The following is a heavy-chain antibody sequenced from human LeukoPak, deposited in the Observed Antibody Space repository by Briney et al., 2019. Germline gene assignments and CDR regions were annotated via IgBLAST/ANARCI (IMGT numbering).Heavy chain of an antibody. D-gene: IGHD3-22*01. V-gene: IGHV1-18*01. CDR3: ARGVRITMIVVLSRYDAFDI. CDR1: GYTFTNYG. Sequence: ASVKVSCKASGYTFTNYGISWVRQAPGQGLEWMGWISPYNGDTDYAQKLQGRVTMTTDTSTSTAYMELRSLRSDDTAVYYCARGVRITMIVVLSRYDAFDIWGQGTMVTVSS. CDR2: ISPYNGDT. J-gene: IGHJ3*02.